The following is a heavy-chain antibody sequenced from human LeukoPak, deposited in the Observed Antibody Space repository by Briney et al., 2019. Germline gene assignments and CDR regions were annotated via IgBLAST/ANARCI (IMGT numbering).Heavy chain of an antibody. CDR2: INHSGST. Sequence: PSETLSLTCAVYGGSFSGYYWSWIRQPPGKGLEWIGEINHSGSTKYNPSLKSRVTISVDTSKNQISLKLSSVTAADTAVYYCARNDSVAGTTFDYWGQGTLVTVSS. D-gene: IGHD6-19*01. CDR1: GGSFSGYY. J-gene: IGHJ4*02. V-gene: IGHV4-34*01. CDR3: ARNDSVAGTTFDY.